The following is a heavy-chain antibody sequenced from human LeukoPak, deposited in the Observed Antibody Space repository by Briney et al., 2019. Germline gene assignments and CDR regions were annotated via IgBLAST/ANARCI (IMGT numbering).Heavy chain of an antibody. J-gene: IGHJ4*02. CDR1: GITLSHYG. V-gene: IGHV3-23*01. D-gene: IGHD3-22*01. Sequence: GGSLRLSCAVSGITLSHYGMSWVRQAPGKGLEWAAGIGGSGGRTNYADSVKGRFTISRDNPKNTLYLQMNSLRAEDTAVYFCAKRGVVIRVILVGFHKEAYYFDSWGQGALVIVSS. CDR3: AKRGVVIRVILVGFHKEAYYFDS. CDR2: IGGSGGRT.